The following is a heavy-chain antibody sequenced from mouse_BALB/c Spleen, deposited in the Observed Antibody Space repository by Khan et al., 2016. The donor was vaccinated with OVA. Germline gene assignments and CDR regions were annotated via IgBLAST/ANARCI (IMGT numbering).Heavy chain of an antibody. Sequence: QIQLVQSGPELKKPGATVKISCKASGYTFTDYSMHWVKQAPGKGLKWMGWINTETGEPTYADDFKGRFAFSLETSASTAFLQINNLKNEDTATYFCARRDYGYNWFAYWGQGTLVTVSA. CDR2: INTETGEP. CDR1: GYTFTDYS. CDR3: ARRDYGYNWFAY. J-gene: IGHJ3*01. V-gene: IGHV9-2-1*01. D-gene: IGHD2-2*01.